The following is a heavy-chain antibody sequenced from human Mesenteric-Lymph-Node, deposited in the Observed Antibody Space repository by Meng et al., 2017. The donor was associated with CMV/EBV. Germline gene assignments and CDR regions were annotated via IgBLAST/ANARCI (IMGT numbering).Heavy chain of an antibody. CDR3: ATRPGKIRPTSGHYYYGMDV. D-gene: IGHD2-2*01. CDR2: FDPEDGET. CDR1: GGTFNNYA. V-gene: IGHV1-24*01. J-gene: IGHJ6*02. Sequence: ASVKVSCKASGGTFNNYAISWVRQAPGKGLEWMGGFDPEDGETIYAQKFQGRVTMTEDTSTDTAYMELSSLRSEDTAVYYCATRPGKIRPTSGHYYYGMDVWGQGTTVTVSS.